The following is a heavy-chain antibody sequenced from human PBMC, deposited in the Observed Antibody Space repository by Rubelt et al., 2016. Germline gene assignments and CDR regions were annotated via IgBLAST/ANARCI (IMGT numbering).Heavy chain of an antibody. J-gene: IGHJ4*02. V-gene: IGHV1-24*01. CDR1: GYTLTELS. CDR3: ATGIVVVPAHVPSRDY. CDR2: FDPEDGET. D-gene: IGHD2-2*01. Sequence: QVQLVQSGAEVKKPGASVKVSCKVSGYTLTELSMHWVRQAPGKGLEWMGGFDPEDGETIYAKKFQAGVTMTEDTSTDTAYMELSSLRSEDTAVYYCATGIVVVPAHVPSRDYWGQGTLVTVAS.